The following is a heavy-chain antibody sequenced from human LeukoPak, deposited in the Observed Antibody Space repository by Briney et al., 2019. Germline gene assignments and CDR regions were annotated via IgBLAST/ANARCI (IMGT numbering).Heavy chain of an antibody. V-gene: IGHV1-18*01. CDR3: ARARYDYVWGSYRSDP. D-gene: IGHD3-16*02. Sequence: ASVKVSCKASGYTFTSYGISWVRQAPGQGLEWMGWISAYNGNTNYAQKLQGRVTMTTDTSTSTAYTELRSLRSDDTAVYYCARARYDYVWGSYRSDPWGQGTLVTVSS. CDR1: GYTFTSYG. J-gene: IGHJ5*02. CDR2: ISAYNGNT.